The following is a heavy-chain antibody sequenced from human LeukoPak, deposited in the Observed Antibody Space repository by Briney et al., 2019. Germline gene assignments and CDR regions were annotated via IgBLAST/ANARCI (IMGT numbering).Heavy chain of an antibody. CDR3: ARDHDFWSGYHDY. J-gene: IGHJ4*02. V-gene: IGHV1-69*13. CDR2: IIPIFGTA. Sequence: ATVKVSCKASGGTFSSYAISWVRQAPGQGLEWMGGIIPIFGTANYAQKFQGRVTITADESTSTAYMELSSLRSEDTAVYYCARDHDFWSGYHDYWGQGTLVTVSS. D-gene: IGHD3-3*01. CDR1: GGTFSSYA.